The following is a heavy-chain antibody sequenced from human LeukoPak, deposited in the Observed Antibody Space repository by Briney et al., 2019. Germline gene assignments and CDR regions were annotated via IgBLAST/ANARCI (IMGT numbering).Heavy chain of an antibody. CDR3: AGFGNWNPLDY. CDR1: GGTFSSYA. D-gene: IGHD1-20*01. Sequence: APVKGSCKASGGTFSSYAISWGRQAPGQGLEWMGGIIPIFGTADYAQKFQGRVTITADESTSTAYMELSSLRSEDTAVYYCAGFGNWNPLDYWGQGTLVTVSS. J-gene: IGHJ4*02. CDR2: IIPIFGTA. V-gene: IGHV1-69*13.